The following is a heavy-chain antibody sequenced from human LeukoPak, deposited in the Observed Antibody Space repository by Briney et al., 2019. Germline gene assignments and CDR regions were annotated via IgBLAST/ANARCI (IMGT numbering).Heavy chain of an antibody. D-gene: IGHD3-22*01. CDR1: GFTFNNYA. CDR2: ISGSGGST. V-gene: IGHV3-23*01. J-gene: IGHJ4*02. Sequence: GGSLRLSCAASGFTFNNYAMSWVRQAPGKGLEWVSGISGSGGSTYYADSVKGRFTISRDNSKNTLYLQMNGLRAEDTAVYYCARDFRYDSSTDYWGQGTLVTVSS. CDR3: ARDFRYDSSTDY.